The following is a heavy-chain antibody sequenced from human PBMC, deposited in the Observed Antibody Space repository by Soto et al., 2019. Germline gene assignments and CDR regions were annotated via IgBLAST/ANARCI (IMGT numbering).Heavy chain of an antibody. Sequence: SETRSRTCAVYGGSFSGYYWIWIRQPPGKGLEWIGEITQSGSTNYTPSLKSRVTISVDTSKNQFSLKLSSVTAADTAVYYCARSGRRNCSSTSCYRVCDYWGQGTLVTVSS. CDR3: ARSGRRNCSSTSCYRVCDY. J-gene: IGHJ4*02. CDR2: ITQSGST. D-gene: IGHD2-2*02. V-gene: IGHV4-34*01. CDR1: GGSFSGYY.